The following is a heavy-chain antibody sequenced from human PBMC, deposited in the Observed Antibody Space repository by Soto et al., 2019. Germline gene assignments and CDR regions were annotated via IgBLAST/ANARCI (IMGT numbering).Heavy chain of an antibody. CDR3: ASGGYCSSTSCYPSVDP. Sequence: GGSLRLSCAASGFTFSSYSMNWVRQAPGKGLEWVSSISSSSYIYYADSVKGRFTISRDNAKNSLYLQMNSLRAEDTAVYYCASGGYCSSTSCYPSVDPWGQGTLVTVSS. CDR1: GFTFSSYS. D-gene: IGHD2-2*01. CDR2: ISSSSYI. J-gene: IGHJ5*02. V-gene: IGHV3-21*01.